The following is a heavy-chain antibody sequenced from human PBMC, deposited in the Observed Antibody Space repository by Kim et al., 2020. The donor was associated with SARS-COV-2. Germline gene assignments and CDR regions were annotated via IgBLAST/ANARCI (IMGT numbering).Heavy chain of an antibody. CDR1: GFTFSSYA. J-gene: IGHJ4*02. CDR3: AKDYSFSMIVVVITPFDY. V-gene: IGHV3-23*01. Sequence: GGSLRLSCAASGFTFSSYAMSWVRQAPGKGLEWVSAISGSGGSTYYADSVKGRFTISRENSKNTLYLQMNSLRAEDTAVYYGAKDYSFSMIVVVITPFDYWGQGTLVTVSS. CDR2: ISGSGGST. D-gene: IGHD3-22*01.